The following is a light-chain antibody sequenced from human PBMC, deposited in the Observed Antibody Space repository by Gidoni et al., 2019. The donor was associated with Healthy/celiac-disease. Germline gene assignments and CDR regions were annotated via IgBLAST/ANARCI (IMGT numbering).Light chain of an antibody. CDR1: KLGDKY. Sequence: SYALTQPPSVSLSPGQTASITCSGDKLGDKYACWYQQKPGQSPVLVIYQDSKRPSGIPERFSGSNSGNTATLTISGTQAMDEADYYCQAWDSSTAVFGGGTKLTVL. CDR3: QAWDSSTAV. V-gene: IGLV3-1*01. J-gene: IGLJ2*01. CDR2: QDS.